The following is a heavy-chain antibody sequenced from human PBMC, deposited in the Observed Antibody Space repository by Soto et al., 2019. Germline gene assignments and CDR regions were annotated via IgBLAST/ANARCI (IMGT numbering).Heavy chain of an antibody. CDR1: GYTFVNFD. J-gene: IGHJ5*02. Sequence: GASVKVSCKASGYTFVNFDISWVRQAAGQGLEWLGWMNPGSGQTGYASKFQGRVAMTRDASTGTSHLELSSLTSGDTAVYYCARMSSAGTLNWFDPWGQGTLVTLSS. CDR3: ARMSSAGTLNWFDP. V-gene: IGHV1-8*01. CDR2: MNPGSGQT. D-gene: IGHD6-13*01.